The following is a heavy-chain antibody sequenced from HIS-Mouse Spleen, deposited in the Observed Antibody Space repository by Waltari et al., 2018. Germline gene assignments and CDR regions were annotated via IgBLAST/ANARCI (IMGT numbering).Heavy chain of an antibody. J-gene: IGHJ5*02. D-gene: IGHD2-21*02. CDR1: GGSISSSSYY. CDR2: IYYSGST. CDR3: ARKRTASGWFDP. Sequence: QLQLQESGPGLVKPSETLSLTCTVSGGSISSSSYYWGWIRQPPGKGLEWIGSIYYSGSTYYNPSLKSRVTISVDTSKNQFSLKLSSVTAADTAVYYCARKRTASGWFDPWGQRTLVTVSS. V-gene: IGHV4-39*01.